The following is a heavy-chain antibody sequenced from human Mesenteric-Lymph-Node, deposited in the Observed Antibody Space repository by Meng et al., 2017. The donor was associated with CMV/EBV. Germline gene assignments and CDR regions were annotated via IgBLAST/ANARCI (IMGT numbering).Heavy chain of an antibody. Sequence: GESLKISCAASGFSFSTYAMHWVRQAPGKGLEYVSTISSKGSNTYYADSVKGRFAISRDNSKNTLYLQMGSLRPEDMAVYFCATSYSTSFYYYGMDIWGQGTTVTVSS. CDR2: ISSKGSNT. CDR1: GFSFSTYA. V-gene: IGHV3-64*02. J-gene: IGHJ6*02. D-gene: IGHD6-6*01. CDR3: ATSYSTSFYYYGMDI.